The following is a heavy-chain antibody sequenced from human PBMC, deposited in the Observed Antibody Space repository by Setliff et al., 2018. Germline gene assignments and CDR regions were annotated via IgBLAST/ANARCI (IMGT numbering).Heavy chain of an antibody. J-gene: IGHJ4*02. V-gene: IGHV1-18*01. Sequence: ASVKVSCKASGYTFTSYGISWVRQAPGQGLEWMGWISAYNGNTNYAQKLQGRVTMTTDTSTSTAYMELRSLRSDDTAVYYCARDISVKHFSDTTSRTAVYYFDYWGQGTLVTVSS. CDR1: GYTFTSYG. CDR3: ARDISVKHFSDTTSRTAVYYFDY. CDR2: ISAYNGNT. D-gene: IGHD3-3*02.